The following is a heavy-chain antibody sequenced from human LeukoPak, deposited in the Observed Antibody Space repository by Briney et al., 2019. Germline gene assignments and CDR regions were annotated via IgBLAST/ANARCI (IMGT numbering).Heavy chain of an antibody. CDR2: ISSSSSTI. Sequence: GGSLRLSCAASGFTFSSYSMNWVRQAPGKGLEWVSYISSSSSTIYYADSVKGRFTISRDNAKNSLYLQMNSLRAEDTAVYYCARESSGYSSISFDYWGQGTLVTVSS. J-gene: IGHJ4*02. CDR1: GFTFSSYS. CDR3: ARESSGYSSISFDY. V-gene: IGHV3-48*04. D-gene: IGHD6-13*01.